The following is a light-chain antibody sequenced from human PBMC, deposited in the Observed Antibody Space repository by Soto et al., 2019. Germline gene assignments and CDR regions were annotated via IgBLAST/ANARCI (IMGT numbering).Light chain of an antibody. CDR2: GAS. V-gene: IGKV3-15*01. CDR1: QSVSSN. CDR3: QQYNNWART. Sequence: EIVMTQSPATLSVSPGERATLSCRASQSVSSNLAGYQQKPGQAPRLLMYGASTRATGIPARFSGSGSGTEFTLTISSLQSADFAVYFCQQYNNWARTFGQGTKVEVK. J-gene: IGKJ1*01.